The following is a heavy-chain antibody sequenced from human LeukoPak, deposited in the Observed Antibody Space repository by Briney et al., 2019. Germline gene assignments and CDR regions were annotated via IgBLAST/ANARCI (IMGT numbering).Heavy chain of an antibody. CDR1: GFTFSSYA. CDR3: ANGRDGYNFDY. J-gene: IGHJ4*02. V-gene: IGHV3-23*01. D-gene: IGHD5-24*01. CDR2: ISGSGGTT. Sequence: GGSLRLSYAASGFTFSSYAMSWVRQVPGKGLEWVSAISGSGGTTYYTDSVKGRFTISRDNSKNTLYLQMNSLRAEDTAVYYCANGRDGYNFDYWGQGTLVTVSS.